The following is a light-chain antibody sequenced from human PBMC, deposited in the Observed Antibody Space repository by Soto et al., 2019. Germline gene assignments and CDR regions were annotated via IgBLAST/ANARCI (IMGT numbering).Light chain of an antibody. Sequence: EIVLTQSPGTLSLSPGERATLSCRASQSVSSSYLAWYQQKPGQAPRLLIYGASSTASGIPDRFSGSESGTESNLTISRREREDFSVYYCQQYGSSPREGFTFGPGTKVDIK. J-gene: IGKJ3*01. CDR2: GAS. CDR3: QQYGSSPREGFT. V-gene: IGKV3-20*01. CDR1: QSVSSSY.